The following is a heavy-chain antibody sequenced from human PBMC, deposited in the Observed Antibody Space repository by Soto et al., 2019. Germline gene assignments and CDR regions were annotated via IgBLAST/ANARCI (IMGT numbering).Heavy chain of an antibody. CDR1: GGSISSGEYY. V-gene: IGHV4-30-4*01. D-gene: IGHD1-26*01. Sequence: SETMSLTCTVSGGSISSGEYYWSWIRQPPVKGLEWIGYIYYSGSTYYNPSLKSRVTISVDTSKNQFSLKLSSVTAADTAVYYCAREAGWELPVDYYGMDVWGQGTTVTVSS. CDR2: IYYSGST. CDR3: AREAGWELPVDYYGMDV. J-gene: IGHJ6*02.